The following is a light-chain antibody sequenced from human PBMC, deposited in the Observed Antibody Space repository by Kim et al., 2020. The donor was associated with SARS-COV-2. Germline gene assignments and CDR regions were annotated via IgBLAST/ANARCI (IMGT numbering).Light chain of an antibody. J-gene: IGKJ4*01. CDR3: QQYGSSPLT. CDR2: GTS. Sequence: ELVLTQSPGTLSLSPGERATLSCRASQSVSSTYLAWYQQKPGQAPKILIYGTSSRATGIPDRFSGSGSGTDFTLTISRLEPEDFAVYYWQQYGSSPLTFGGGTKVDIK. V-gene: IGKV3-20*01. CDR1: QSVSSTY.